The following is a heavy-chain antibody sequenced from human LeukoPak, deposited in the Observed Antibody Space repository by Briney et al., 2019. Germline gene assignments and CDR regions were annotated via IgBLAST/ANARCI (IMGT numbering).Heavy chain of an antibody. V-gene: IGHV4-59*01. Sequence: SETLSLTCTVSGGSISSYYWSWIRQPPGKGLEWIGLLYPSGSTNYNPSLKSRVTISVDTSKNQFSLKLSSVTAADTAVYYCAREGTSGTHLNWFDPWGQGTLVTVSS. D-gene: IGHD1-1*01. J-gene: IGHJ5*02. CDR2: LYPSGST. CDR1: GGSISSYY. CDR3: AREGTSGTHLNWFDP.